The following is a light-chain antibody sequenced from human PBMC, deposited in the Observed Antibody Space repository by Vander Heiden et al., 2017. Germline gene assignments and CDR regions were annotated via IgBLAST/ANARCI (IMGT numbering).Light chain of an antibody. V-gene: IGLV1-44*01. J-gene: IGLJ1*01. CDR3: AAWDDNLNGLYV. CDR2: IDN. Sequence: QSVLTQTPSASVTPGQRVTISCSGSSSNIGSNSVSWYQRLPGTAPKLLIYIDNQRPSGVPDRFSGSKSGTSASLAISGLQSEDEAEYFCAAWDDNLNGLYVFGTGTKVTVL. CDR1: SSNIGSNS.